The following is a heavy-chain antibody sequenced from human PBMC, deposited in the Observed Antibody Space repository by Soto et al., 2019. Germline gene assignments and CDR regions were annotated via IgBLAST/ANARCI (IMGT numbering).Heavy chain of an antibody. V-gene: IGHV3-30-3*01. D-gene: IGHD2-2*01. Sequence: GGSLRLSCAASGFTFSSYAMHWVRQAPGKGLEWVAVISYDGSNKYYADSVKGRFTISRDNSKNTLYLQMNSLRAEDTAVYYCARAAQYQPQDYGMDVWSQGTTVTVSS. CDR3: ARAAQYQPQDYGMDV. J-gene: IGHJ6*02. CDR1: GFTFSSYA. CDR2: ISYDGSNK.